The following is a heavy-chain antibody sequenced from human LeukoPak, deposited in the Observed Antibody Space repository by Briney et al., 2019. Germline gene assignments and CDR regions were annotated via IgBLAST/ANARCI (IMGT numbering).Heavy chain of an antibody. D-gene: IGHD1-26*01. Sequence: GGSLRLSCAASGFTFSSYAMSWVRQAPGKGLEWVSAIRDSGSSTHYADSVKGQFTTSRDNSKNTLFLQMNSLRAEDTAIYYCAKYGPQDSGSSHFDYWGQGALVTVSS. CDR3: AKYGPQDSGSSHFDY. J-gene: IGHJ4*02. CDR2: IRDSGSST. CDR1: GFTFSSYA. V-gene: IGHV3-23*01.